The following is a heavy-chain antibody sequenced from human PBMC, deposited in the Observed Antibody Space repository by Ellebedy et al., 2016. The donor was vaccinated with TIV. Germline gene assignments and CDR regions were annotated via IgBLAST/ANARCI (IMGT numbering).Heavy chain of an antibody. V-gene: IGHV5-51*01. J-gene: IGHJ3*02. D-gene: IGHD3-10*01. CDR3: ARRIGGYYGSGSYYVLGDAFDI. Sequence: GESLKISCKGSGYTFTNYWIAWVRQMPGKGLEWMGFIYPGDSDTRYSPSSQGQVTISADKSLNTAYLQWSSLKASDTAIYYCARRIGGYYGSGSYYVLGDAFDIWGQGTMVSVSS. CDR1: GYTFTNYW. CDR2: IYPGDSDT.